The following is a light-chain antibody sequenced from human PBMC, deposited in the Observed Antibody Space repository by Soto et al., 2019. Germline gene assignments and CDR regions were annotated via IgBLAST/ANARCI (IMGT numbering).Light chain of an antibody. Sequence: QSALTQPASVSGSPGQSITISCTGTSNDIGANNYVSWYQHHPGKAPKILIYEAANRLSGVSHRFSGSKSGNTASLTISGLQAEDEADYFCTSYTSTTTLVFGGGTKLTVL. V-gene: IGLV2-14*01. CDR2: EAA. J-gene: IGLJ2*01. CDR1: SNDIGANNY. CDR3: TSYTSTTTLV.